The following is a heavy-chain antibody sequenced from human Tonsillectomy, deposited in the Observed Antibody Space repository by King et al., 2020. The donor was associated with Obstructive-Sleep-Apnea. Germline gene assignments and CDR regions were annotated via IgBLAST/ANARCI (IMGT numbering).Heavy chain of an antibody. D-gene: IGHD1-14*01. CDR1: GGSISNDY. CDR3: ARHEDGTSLGAFDV. Sequence: QLQESGPGLVRPSETLSLTCTVSGGSISNDYWSWSRQPPGKGLEWISYIYYSGNTNSTPSPNSRVTILLYTSKNQLPLNRSSVTAADTAVYFCARHEDGTSLGAFDVWGQGTMVTVSS. J-gene: IGHJ3*01. CDR2: IYYSGNT. V-gene: IGHV4-59*08.